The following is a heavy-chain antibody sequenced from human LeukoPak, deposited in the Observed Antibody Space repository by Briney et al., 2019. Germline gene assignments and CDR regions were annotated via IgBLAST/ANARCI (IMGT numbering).Heavy chain of an antibody. J-gene: IGHJ6*02. CDR3: ARDRYCSGGTCPIYYYYGMDV. CDR2: IIPILGVA. V-gene: IGHV1-69*04. CDR1: DYTFSSYG. Sequence: ASVKVSCKASDYTFSSYGISWVRQAPGQGLEWMGRIIPILGVANYAQKFQGRVTITADKSTSTAYMELSRLRSEDTAVYYCARDRYCSGGTCPIYYYYGMDVWGQGTTVTVSS. D-gene: IGHD2-15*01.